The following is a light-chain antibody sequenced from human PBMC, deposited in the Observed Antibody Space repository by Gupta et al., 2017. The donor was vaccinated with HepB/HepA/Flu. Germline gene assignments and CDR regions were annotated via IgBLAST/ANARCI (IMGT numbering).Light chain of an antibody. CDR3: QSYDSSLSRVV. CDR1: NANVGAGDD. CDR2: GDT. J-gene: IGLJ2*01. Sequence: QSVLPRPPSLSGAPRQRVTISCTGTNANVGAGDDVHWYQQHPGTAPKLLIYGDTNRPSGVPNRFSGSKSDTSGSLAITGLQAEEEADYYCQSYDSSLSRVVFGGGTKLTVL. V-gene: IGLV1-40*01.